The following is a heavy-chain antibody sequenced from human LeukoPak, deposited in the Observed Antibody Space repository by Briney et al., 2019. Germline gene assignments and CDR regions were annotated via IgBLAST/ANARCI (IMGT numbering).Heavy chain of an antibody. CDR1: GFTFSNYW. V-gene: IGHV3-48*01. D-gene: IGHD6-13*01. Sequence: GGSLRLSCAASGFTFSNYWMNWVRQAPGKGLEWVSYISSSSSTIYYADSVKGRFTISRDNAKNSLYLQMNSLRVEDTAVYYCARDSAAAGTWWFDPWGQGTLVTVSS. CDR3: ARDSAAAGTWWFDP. CDR2: ISSSSSTI. J-gene: IGHJ5*02.